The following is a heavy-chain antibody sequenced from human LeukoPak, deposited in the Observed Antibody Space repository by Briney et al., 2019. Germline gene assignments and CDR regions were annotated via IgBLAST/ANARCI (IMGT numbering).Heavy chain of an antibody. J-gene: IGHJ4*02. CDR1: GFTFTNAW. CDR3: TTGIRGD. D-gene: IGHD3-3*02. CDR2: IQSKTDGGKT. V-gene: IGHV3-15*07. Sequence: GGSLRLSCAASGFTFTNAWMHWVRQAPGKGLEWVGRIQSKTDGGKTDYAAPVKGRFTISRDDSKNTLYLQMNSLKTEDTAIYYCTTGIRGDWGQGTLVTVSS.